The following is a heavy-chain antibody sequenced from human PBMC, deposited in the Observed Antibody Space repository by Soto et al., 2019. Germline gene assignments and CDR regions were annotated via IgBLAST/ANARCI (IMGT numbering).Heavy chain of an antibody. V-gene: IGHV3-23*01. CDR2: IHPEGTNT. CDR1: GFSFSDFG. CDR3: AKDHSTGSADF. D-gene: IGHD3-9*01. Sequence: GGSLRLSCAASGFSFSDFGMTWVRQAPGRGLEWVSTIHPEGTNTHYADSVKGRFTISRDNSKDTLYLDMNSLRAEDTAIYFCAKDHSTGSADFWGQGTLVTVSS. J-gene: IGHJ4*02.